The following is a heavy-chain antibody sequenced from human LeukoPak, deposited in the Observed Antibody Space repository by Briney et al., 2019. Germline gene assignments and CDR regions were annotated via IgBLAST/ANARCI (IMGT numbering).Heavy chain of an antibody. D-gene: IGHD2/OR15-2a*01. V-gene: IGHV3-23*01. CDR2: ISGSGGST. CDR1: GFTFSSYA. J-gene: IGHJ5*02. CDR3: AKDTLNYPLNWFDP. Sequence: GGSLRLSCAASGFTFSSYAMSWVRQAPGKGLEWVSAISGSGGSTYYADSVKGRFTISKDNSKNTLYLQMNSLRADDTAVYYCAKDTLNYPLNWFDPWGQGTLVTVSS.